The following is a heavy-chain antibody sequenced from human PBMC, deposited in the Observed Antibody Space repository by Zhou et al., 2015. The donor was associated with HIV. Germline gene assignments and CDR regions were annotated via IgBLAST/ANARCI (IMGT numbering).Heavy chain of an antibody. CDR1: GGTFSSYA. Sequence: QVQLVQSGAEVKKPGSSVKVSCKASGGTFSSYAISWVRQAPGQGLEWMGGIIPIFGTANYAQKFQGRVTITADESTSTAYMELSSLRSEDTAVYYCVSGAVRGGMGLVTLPQITFDIWGQGTMVTVSS. CDR3: VSGAVRGGMGLVTLPQITFDI. D-gene: IGHD3-10*01. V-gene: IGHV1-69*12. J-gene: IGHJ3*02. CDR2: IIPIFGTA.